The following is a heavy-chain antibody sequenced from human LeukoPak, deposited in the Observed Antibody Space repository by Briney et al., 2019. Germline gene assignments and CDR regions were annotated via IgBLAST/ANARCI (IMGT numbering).Heavy chain of an antibody. CDR2: INPNSGGT. V-gene: IGHV1-2*06. CDR1: GYTFTGYY. CDR3: ARDWEYSSSSGLVDY. J-gene: IGHJ4*02. D-gene: IGHD6-6*01. Sequence: GASVKVSCKASGYTFTGYYMHWVRQAPGQGLEWMGRINPNSGGTNYAQKFQGRVTMTRDTSISTAYMELSRLRSDDTAVYYCARDWEYSSSSGLVDYWGQGTLVTVSS.